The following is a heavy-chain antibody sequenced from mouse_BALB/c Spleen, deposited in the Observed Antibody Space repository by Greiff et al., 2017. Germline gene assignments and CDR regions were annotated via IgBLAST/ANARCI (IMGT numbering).Heavy chain of an antibody. Sequence: EVKLVESGGDLVKPGGSLKLSCAASGFTFSSYGMSWVRQTPDKRLEWVATISSGGSYTYYPDSVKGRFTISRDNAKNTLYLQMSSLKSEETAMYCCTRSCGNYEGVGYWGQGTTLTVSS. D-gene: IGHD2-1*01. V-gene: IGHV5-6*02. CDR1: GFTFSSYG. J-gene: IGHJ2*01. CDR3: TRSCGNYEGVGY. CDR2: ISSGGSYT.